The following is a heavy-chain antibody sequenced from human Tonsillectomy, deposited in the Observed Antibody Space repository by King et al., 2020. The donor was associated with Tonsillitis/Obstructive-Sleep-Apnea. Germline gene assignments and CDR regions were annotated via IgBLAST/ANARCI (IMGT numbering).Heavy chain of an antibody. J-gene: IGHJ2*01. D-gene: IGHD5-12*01. V-gene: IGHV4-34*01. CDR1: GGSFSGYY. CDR2: INHRGSI. Sequence: VQLQQWGAGLLKPSETLSLTSAVYGGSFSGYYWSWIRQPPGKGLEWIGEINHRGSINYDPSLKSRVTISVETSKNQFSLQLSSVTAADTAVYYCARGLANVDIVATIPSWYFDLWGRGTLVTVSS. CDR3: ARGLANVDIVATIPSWYFDL.